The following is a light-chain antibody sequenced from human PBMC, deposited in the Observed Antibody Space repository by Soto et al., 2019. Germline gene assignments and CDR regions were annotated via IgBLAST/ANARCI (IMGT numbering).Light chain of an antibody. CDR1: SSDVGGYNY. CDR2: EVN. Sequence: QSALTQPPSASGSPGQSVAISCTGTSSDVGGYNYVSWYQQHPGKAPKLMIYEVNKRPSGVPDRFSGSKSGNTASLTVSGLQAEDEADYYCSSYRSSTAPYYVFGTGTKVTVL. CDR3: SSYRSSTAPYYV. J-gene: IGLJ1*01. V-gene: IGLV2-8*01.